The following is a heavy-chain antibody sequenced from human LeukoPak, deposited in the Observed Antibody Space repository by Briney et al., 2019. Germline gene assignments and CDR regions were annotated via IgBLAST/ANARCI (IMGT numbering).Heavy chain of an antibody. CDR2: IYYSGST. D-gene: IGHD6-19*01. V-gene: IGHV4-59*01. J-gene: IGHJ4*02. Sequence: SETLSLTCTVSGGSISSYYWSWIRQPPGKGLEWIGYIYYSGSTNYNPSLKSRVTISVDTSKNQFSLKLSSVTAADTAVYYCARAGAVAGHGIDYWGQGTLVTVSS. CDR1: GGSISSYY. CDR3: ARAGAVAGHGIDY.